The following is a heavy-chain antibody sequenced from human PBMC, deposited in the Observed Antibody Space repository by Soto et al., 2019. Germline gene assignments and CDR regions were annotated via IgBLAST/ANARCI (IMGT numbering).Heavy chain of an antibody. Sequence: TLSLNCTVSAASIGSCDYYWCWIRQHPGKGLEWIGYIYYSGGTYYNPSLKSRVTISVDTSKNQFSLELSSVTAADTAVYYCASIYDSSGYYYGNNWFDPWGQGTLVT. CDR2: IYYSGGT. D-gene: IGHD3-22*01. J-gene: IGHJ5*02. V-gene: IGHV4-31*02. CDR3: ASIYDSSGYYYGNNWFDP. CDR1: AASIGSCDYY.